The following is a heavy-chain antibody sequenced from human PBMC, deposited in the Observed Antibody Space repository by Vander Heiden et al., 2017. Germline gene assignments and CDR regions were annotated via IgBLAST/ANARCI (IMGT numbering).Heavy chain of an antibody. V-gene: IGHV1-3*01. Sequence: QVQHVQSGAEVTKPGASVKISCTASGYTFTNHAIQWVRQAPGQSLERMGLSNSGSGHTKYSPNFQGRVTITRDTSATTAYIELSSLKSEDTAVYFCAREHYFWIHYSFDSWGQGTLVTVSS. CDR3: AREHYFWIHYSFDS. D-gene: IGHD3-3*01. J-gene: IGHJ4*02. CDR2: SNSGSGHT. CDR1: GYTFTNHA.